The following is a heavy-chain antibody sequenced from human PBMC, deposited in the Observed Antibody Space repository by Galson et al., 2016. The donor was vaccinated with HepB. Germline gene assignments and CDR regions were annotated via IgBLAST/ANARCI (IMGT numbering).Heavy chain of an antibody. CDR2: ISNTNGHT. J-gene: IGHJ4*02. D-gene: IGHD4-23*01. CDR1: GFAFSDFY. CDR3: ARVRWDLTRLDS. V-gene: IGHV3-11*06. Sequence: SLRLSCAASGFAFSDFYMSWVRQAPGKGLEWVSYISNTNGHTTYADSVKGRFTISRNNAKNSMFLQRNSLKPDYTAVYYCARVRWDLTRLDSWGQGNLVTVFS.